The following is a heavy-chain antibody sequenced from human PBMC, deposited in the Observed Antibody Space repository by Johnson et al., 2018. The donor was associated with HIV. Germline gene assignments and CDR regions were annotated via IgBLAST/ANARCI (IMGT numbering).Heavy chain of an antibody. V-gene: IGHV3-30*04. CDR1: GFTFSNYP. Sequence: QVQLVESGGGVVRPGRSLRLSCTASGFTFSNYPMHWVRQAPGKGLEWVAVVSFDGSKKYHADSVKGRFTISRDNAKNSLYLQMNSLRAEDTAVYYCARSKDCSVGTCPDAFDIWGQGTLVMVSS. D-gene: IGHD2-15*01. CDR3: ARSKDCSVGTCPDAFDI. J-gene: IGHJ3*02. CDR2: VSFDGSKK.